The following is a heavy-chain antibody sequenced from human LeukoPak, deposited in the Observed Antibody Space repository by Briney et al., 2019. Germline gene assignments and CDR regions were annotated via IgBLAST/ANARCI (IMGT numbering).Heavy chain of an antibody. D-gene: IGHD2-15*01. V-gene: IGHV5-51*01. Sequence: PGGSLQISCKGSGFSFTSYWIGWARQLPGKGLEWMGIIYPGYSDTRYSPSFQSQLTISADKSISTAYLQWSSLKASDTAMYYCARTGVLAVVVDWGQGTLVTASS. J-gene: IGHJ4*02. CDR2: IYPGYSDT. CDR3: ARTGVLAVVVD. CDR1: GFSFTSYW.